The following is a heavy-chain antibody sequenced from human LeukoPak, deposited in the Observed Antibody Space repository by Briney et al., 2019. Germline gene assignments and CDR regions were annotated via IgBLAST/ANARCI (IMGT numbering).Heavy chain of an antibody. D-gene: IGHD3-9*01. V-gene: IGHV1-69*13. J-gene: IGHJ6*02. CDR3: ARGDILTGYYPYYYYGMDV. CDR2: IIPIFGTA. Sequence: EASVKVSCKASGGTFSSYAISWVRQAPGQGLEWMGGIIPIFGTANYAQKFQGRVTITADESTGTAYMELSSLRSEDTAVYYCARGDILTGYYPYYYYGMDVWGQGTTVTVSS. CDR1: GGTFSSYA.